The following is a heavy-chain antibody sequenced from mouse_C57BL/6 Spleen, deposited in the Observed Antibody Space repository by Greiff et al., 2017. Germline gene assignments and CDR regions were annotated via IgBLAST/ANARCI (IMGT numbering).Heavy chain of an antibody. Sequence: QVQLQQPGAELVKPGASVKLSCKASGYTFTSYWMHWVKQRPGQGLEWIGMIHPNSGSTNNNEKFKSKATLTVDKSSSTAYMQLSSLTSEDSAVYYCARWGYTVPHTGAYWGQGTLGTVSA. CDR3: ARWGYTVPHTGAY. J-gene: IGHJ3*01. CDR2: IHPNSGST. CDR1: GYTFTSYW. V-gene: IGHV1-64*01. D-gene: IGHD1-1*01.